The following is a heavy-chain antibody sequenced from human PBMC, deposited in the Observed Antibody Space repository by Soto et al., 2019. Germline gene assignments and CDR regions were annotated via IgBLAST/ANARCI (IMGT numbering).Heavy chain of an antibody. J-gene: IGHJ6*02. CDR3: AKCQFGAGNVYPYYYYGMDV. Sequence: GGSLRLSCAASGFTFSSYAMSWVRQAPGKGLEWVSAISGSGGSTYYADSVKGRFTISRDNSKNTLYLQMNSLRAEDTAVYYCAKCQFGAGNVYPYYYYGMDVWRQGTTVTVS. CDR2: ISGSGGST. CDR1: GFTFSSYA. D-gene: IGHD6-13*01. V-gene: IGHV3-23*01.